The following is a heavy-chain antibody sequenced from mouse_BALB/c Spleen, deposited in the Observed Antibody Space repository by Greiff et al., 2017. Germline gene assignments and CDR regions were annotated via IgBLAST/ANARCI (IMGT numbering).Heavy chain of an antibody. V-gene: IGHV3-2*02. CDR1: GYSITSDYA. CDR2: ISYSGST. J-gene: IGHJ4*01. CDR3: ARARPHYYGSSYDAMDY. Sequence: EVMLVESGPGLVKPSQSLSLTCTVTGYSITSDYAWNWIRQFPGNKLEWMGYISYSGSTSYNPSLKSRISITRDTSKNQFFLQLNSVTTEDTATYYCARARPHYYGSSYDAMDYWGQGTSVTVSS. D-gene: IGHD1-1*01.